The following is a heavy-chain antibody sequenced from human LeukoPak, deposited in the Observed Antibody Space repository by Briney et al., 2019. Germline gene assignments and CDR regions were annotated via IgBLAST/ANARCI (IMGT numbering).Heavy chain of an antibody. CDR3: ARGVVTATNWFDP. CDR2: INPNSGGT. D-gene: IGHD2-21*02. Sequence: SVKVSCKVSGYTFTAYYMHWVRQAPGQGLEWMGWINPNSGGTNYAQKFQGRVTMTRDTSISTAYMDLSGLRSDDTAVYYCARGVVTATNWFDPWGQGTLVTVSS. V-gene: IGHV1-2*02. CDR1: GYTFTAYY. J-gene: IGHJ5*02.